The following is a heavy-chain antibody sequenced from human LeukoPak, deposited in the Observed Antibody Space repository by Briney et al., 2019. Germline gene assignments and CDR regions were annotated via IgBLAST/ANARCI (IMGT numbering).Heavy chain of an antibody. CDR2: IYYSGST. V-gene: IGHV4-59*08. CDR3: ARHGDSYGRPYYFDY. Sequence: SETLSLTCTVSGGSISSYYWSWIRQPPGKGLEWIGYIYYSGSTNYNPSLKSRVTISVDTSKNQFSLKLSSVTATDTAVYYCARHGDSYGRPYYFDYWGQGTLVTVSS. D-gene: IGHD5-18*01. CDR1: GGSISSYY. J-gene: IGHJ4*02.